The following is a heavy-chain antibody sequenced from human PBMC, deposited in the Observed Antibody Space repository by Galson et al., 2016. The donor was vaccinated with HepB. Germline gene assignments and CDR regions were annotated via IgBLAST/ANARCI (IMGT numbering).Heavy chain of an antibody. D-gene: IGHD3-10*01. V-gene: IGHV3-43*01. CDR3: GKDWGSLWESSGKGMDV. J-gene: IGHJ6*02. CDR1: GFTFDDYT. CDR2: ISWDGRSP. Sequence: SLRLSCAVPGFTFDDYTMHWVRQAPGKGLEWISLISWDGRSPFYTDSVEGRFTISRDNRKNTLYLQMNSLTIDDTAVYYCGKDWGSLWESSGKGMDVWGQGTTVIVSS.